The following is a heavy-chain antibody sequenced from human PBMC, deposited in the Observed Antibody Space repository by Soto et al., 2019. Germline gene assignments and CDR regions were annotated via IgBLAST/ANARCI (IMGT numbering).Heavy chain of an antibody. D-gene: IGHD3-3*01. V-gene: IGHV1-18*01. Sequence: ASVKVSCKASGYTFTSYGISWVRQAPEQGLEWMGWISAYNGNTNYAQKLQGRVTMTTDTSTSTAYMELRSLRSDDTAVYYCARPPLDYDFWSGYQPFFDYWGQGTLVTVSS. CDR2: ISAYNGNT. CDR3: ARPPLDYDFWSGYQPFFDY. CDR1: GYTFTSYG. J-gene: IGHJ4*02.